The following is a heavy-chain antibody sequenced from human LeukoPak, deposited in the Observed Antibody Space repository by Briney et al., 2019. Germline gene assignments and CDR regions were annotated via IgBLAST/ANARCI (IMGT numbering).Heavy chain of an antibody. Sequence: GGSLRLSCAASGFTFSDYYVSWIRQAPGKGLEWVSYISSSGSTIYYADSVKGRFTISRDNAKNSLYLQMNSLRAEDTAVYYCATGDIVVVPVSDYWGQGTLVTVSS. CDR1: GFTFSDYY. V-gene: IGHV3-11*01. J-gene: IGHJ4*02. CDR3: ATGDIVVVPVSDY. D-gene: IGHD2-2*01. CDR2: ISSSGSTI.